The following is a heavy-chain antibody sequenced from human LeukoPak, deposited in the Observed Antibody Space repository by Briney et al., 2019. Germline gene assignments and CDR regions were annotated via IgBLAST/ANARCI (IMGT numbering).Heavy chain of an antibody. Sequence: GGSLRLSCAASGFTFSSYSMNWVRQAPGKGLEWVSSISSSISFIYYADSVKGRFTISRDNAKNSLYLQMNSLRAEDTAVYYCARYYYDSSGQRDYFDYWGQGTLVTVSS. CDR3: ARYYYDSSGQRDYFDY. V-gene: IGHV3-21*01. CDR1: GFTFSSYS. J-gene: IGHJ4*02. D-gene: IGHD3-22*01. CDR2: ISSSISFI.